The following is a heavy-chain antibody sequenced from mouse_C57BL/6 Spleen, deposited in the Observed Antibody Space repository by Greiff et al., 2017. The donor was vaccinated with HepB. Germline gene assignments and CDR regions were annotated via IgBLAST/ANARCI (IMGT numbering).Heavy chain of an antibody. D-gene: IGHD1-1*01. CDR2: IDPSDSYT. CDR1: GYTFTSYW. V-gene: IGHV1-50*01. Sequence: QVQLQQPGAELVKPGASVKLSCKASGYTFTSYWMQWVKQRPGQGLEWIGEIDPSDSYTNYNQKFKGKATLTVDTSASTAYMQLSSLTSEDSAVYYCAREDRTTVVAYDYWGQGTTLTVSS. CDR3: AREDRTTVVAYDY. J-gene: IGHJ2*01.